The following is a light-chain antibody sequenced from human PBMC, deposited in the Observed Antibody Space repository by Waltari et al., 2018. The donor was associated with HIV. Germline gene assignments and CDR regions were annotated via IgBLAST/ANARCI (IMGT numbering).Light chain of an antibody. V-gene: IGLV2-14*03. CDR3: SSHTSSSAYV. J-gene: IGLJ1*01. CDR2: DVS. Sequence: QSALTQPASVSGSPGPSITISCTGTTSDVGGYRYASWYQQHPAKAPQLMIYDVSSRPSGVSNRFSGSTSGNTASLTISGLQAEDEADYYCSSHTSSSAYVFGTGTKVTVL. CDR1: TSDVGGYRY.